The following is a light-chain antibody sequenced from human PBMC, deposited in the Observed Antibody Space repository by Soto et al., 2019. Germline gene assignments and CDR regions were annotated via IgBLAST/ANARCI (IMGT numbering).Light chain of an antibody. J-gene: IGKJ4*02. CDR3: RQYNTYPLS. Sequence: DIQMTQSPSTLSASVGDRVSITCRASESISSWLAWYQQKPGKAPKILINKASNLESGVPSRFSRSGSGTEFTLTIRSLQPDDFATYYCRQYNTYPLSVGGGPKVEIK. V-gene: IGKV1-5*03. CDR2: KAS. CDR1: ESISSW.